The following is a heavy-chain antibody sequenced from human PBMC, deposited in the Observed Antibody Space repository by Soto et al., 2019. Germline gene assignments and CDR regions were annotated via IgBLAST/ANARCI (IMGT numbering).Heavy chain of an antibody. V-gene: IGHV4-59*01. J-gene: IGHJ4*02. CDR3: ARADTTIVPLAQ. CDR2: MSYTGNT. Sequence: SETLSLTCTVSGGSISGYFWNWFRQPPGKGLELIGYMSYTGNTNYNPSLTSRVSISVDTSKNQFSLNLNSVTAADTAVYYCARADTTIVPLAQWGQGTLVTVSS. CDR1: GGSISGYF. D-gene: IGHD3-10*01.